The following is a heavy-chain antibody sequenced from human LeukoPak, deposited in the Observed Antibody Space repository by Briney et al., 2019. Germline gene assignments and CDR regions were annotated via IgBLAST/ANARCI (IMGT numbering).Heavy chain of an antibody. CDR2: IYPGDSDT. CDR1: GYSFTTYW. D-gene: IGHD3-22*01. V-gene: IGHV5-51*01. J-gene: IGHJ4*02. Sequence: GESLKISCKGSGYSFTTYWIGWVRQMPGKGLEWMGIIYPGDSDTRYSPSFQGQVTISADKSISTAYLQWGSLKASDTAMYYCASYTRNYDNTDYAHWGQGTLVTVSS. CDR3: ASYTRNYDNTDYAH.